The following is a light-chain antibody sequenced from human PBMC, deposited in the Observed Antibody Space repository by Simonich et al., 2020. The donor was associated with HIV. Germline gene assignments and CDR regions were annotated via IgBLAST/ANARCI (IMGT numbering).Light chain of an antibody. Sequence: DIVMTQSPDSLAVSLGERATINYKSSRSVLYSSNNQNYLAWYQQKPGQPPKLLIYGASSRASGVPDRFSASGAGTDVTLTISSLQAEDVAFYYCQQYYSTPPTFGQGTKVEIK. CDR1: RSVLYSSNNQNY. J-gene: IGKJ1*01. CDR2: GAS. V-gene: IGKV4-1*01. CDR3: QQYYSTPPT.